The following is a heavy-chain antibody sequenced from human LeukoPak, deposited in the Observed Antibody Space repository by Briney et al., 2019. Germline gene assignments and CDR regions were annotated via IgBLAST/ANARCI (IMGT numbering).Heavy chain of an antibody. Sequence: PSETLSLTCAVYGGSFSGYYWSWIRQPPGKGLEWIGEINHSGSTNYNPSLKSRVTISVDTSKNQFSLKLSSVTAADTAVYYCARVDGITAHYWGQGILVTVSS. CDR3: ARVDGITAHY. V-gene: IGHV4-34*01. CDR2: INHSGST. CDR1: GGSFSGYY. D-gene: IGHD6-13*01. J-gene: IGHJ4*02.